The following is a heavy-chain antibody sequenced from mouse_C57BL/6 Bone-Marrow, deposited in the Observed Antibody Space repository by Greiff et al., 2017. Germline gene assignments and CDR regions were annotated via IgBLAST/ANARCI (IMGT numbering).Heavy chain of an antibody. V-gene: IGHV1-64*01. Sequence: QVQLQQPGAELVKPGASVKLSCKASGYTFTSYWMHWVKQRPGQGLEWIGMIHPNSGSTNYNEKFKSKATLTVDKSSSTAYMQLSSLTSEDSAVYYCARPMVTTTGYCFDYWGQGTTLTVSS. CDR2: IHPNSGST. J-gene: IGHJ2*01. CDR3: ARPMVTTTGYCFDY. D-gene: IGHD2-2*01. CDR1: GYTFTSYW.